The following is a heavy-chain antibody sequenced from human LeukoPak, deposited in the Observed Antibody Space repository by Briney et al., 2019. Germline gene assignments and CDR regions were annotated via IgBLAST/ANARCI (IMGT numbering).Heavy chain of an antibody. CDR3: AKNVKSSGWYSDY. Sequence: GGSLRLSCAASGFTFNNFAMSWVRQAPGKGLEWVSATSGSGGSTYYADSVKGRFTISRDNSKNTLYLQMNSLRAEDTAVYYCAKNVKSSGWYSDYWGQGTLVTVSS. V-gene: IGHV3-23*01. CDR1: GFTFNNFA. CDR2: TSGSGGST. D-gene: IGHD6-19*01. J-gene: IGHJ4*02.